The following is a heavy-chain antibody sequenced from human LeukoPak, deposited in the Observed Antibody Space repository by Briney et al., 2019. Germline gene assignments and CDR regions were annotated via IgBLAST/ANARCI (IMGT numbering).Heavy chain of an antibody. CDR2: INAGNGNT. D-gene: IGHD3-3*01. Sequence: ASVKVSCKASGGTFSSYAISWVRQAPGQGLEWMGWINAGNGNTKYSQEFQGRVTITRDTSASTAYMELSSLRSEDMAVYYCARGDGDFWSGYTPWPYWGQGTLVTVSS. CDR3: ARGDGDFWSGYTPWPY. J-gene: IGHJ4*02. CDR1: GGTFSSYA. V-gene: IGHV1-3*03.